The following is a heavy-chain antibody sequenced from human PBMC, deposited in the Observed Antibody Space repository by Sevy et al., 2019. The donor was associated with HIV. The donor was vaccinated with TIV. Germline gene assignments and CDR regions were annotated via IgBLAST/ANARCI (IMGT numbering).Heavy chain of an antibody. D-gene: IGHD2-15*01. CDR1: AGSMNTYY. J-gene: IGHJ3*02. CDR2: VYYTGTT. CDR3: TRDRYCSDSKCHDGGIFAI. Sequence: SETLSLTCTVSAGSMNTYYWTWIRQSPGEGLEWSGYVYYTGTTSYNPSLKSRVTISMDTSRKQFSLHLSSVTAADTAVYFCTRDRYCSDSKCHDGGIFAIWGQGKVVTVSS. V-gene: IGHV4-59*01.